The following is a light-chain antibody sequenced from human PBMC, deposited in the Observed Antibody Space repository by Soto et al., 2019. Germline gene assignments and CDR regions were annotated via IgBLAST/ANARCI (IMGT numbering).Light chain of an antibody. J-gene: IGKJ1*01. CDR1: QSVSSN. Sequence: EVVMTQYPATLSVSPGERAILSCRASQSVSSNLAWLQKKPGQAPRLLIYDASNRATGVPARFSGSGSGTDFTLTISALEPEDFAVYYCQERSHWTFGRGTKVDI. V-gene: IGKV3-11*01. CDR3: QERSHWT. CDR2: DAS.